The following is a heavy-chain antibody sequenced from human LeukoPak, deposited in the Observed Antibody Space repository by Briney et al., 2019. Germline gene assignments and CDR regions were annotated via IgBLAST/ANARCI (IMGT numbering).Heavy chain of an antibody. D-gene: IGHD3/OR15-3a*01. CDR1: GFTFSDYY. CDR3: ARDLAALGLAEDY. J-gene: IGHJ4*02. V-gene: IGHV3-11*01. Sequence: PGGSLRLSCAASGFTFSDYYMSCIPQAPGEGLEWVSYISSSGSTIYYADSVKCRFTISRDNAKISLYLQMNSLRAEDTAVYYCARDLAALGLAEDYWGQGTLVTVSS. CDR2: ISSSGSTI.